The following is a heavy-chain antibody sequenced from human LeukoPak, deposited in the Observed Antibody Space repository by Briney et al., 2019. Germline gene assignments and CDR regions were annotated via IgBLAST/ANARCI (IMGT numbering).Heavy chain of an antibody. CDR1: GFTFSTYA. Sequence: GGSLRLSCAASGFTFSTYAMSWVRQAAGKGLEWVSLISGSGGGTYYADSVKGRFTISRDNSKNTLYLQMNSLRAEDTAVYYCAKVQGRGFLERDAFDIWGQGTMVTVSS. CDR3: AKVQGRGFLERDAFDI. CDR2: ISGSGGGT. D-gene: IGHD3-3*01. V-gene: IGHV3-23*01. J-gene: IGHJ3*02.